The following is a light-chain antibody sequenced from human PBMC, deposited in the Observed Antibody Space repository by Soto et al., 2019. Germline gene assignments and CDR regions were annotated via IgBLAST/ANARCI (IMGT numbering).Light chain of an antibody. J-gene: IGKJ3*01. CDR1: QSVGSSY. CDR2: GAS. Sequence: EIVLTQSPGTLSLSTGERATLSCRASQSVGSSYLAWYQQKPGQAPRVLIYGASSRATGIPDRFSGSGSGTDFTLTISRLEPEDFAVYYCQQYATSPFTFGPGTKVDIK. CDR3: QQYATSPFT. V-gene: IGKV3-20*01.